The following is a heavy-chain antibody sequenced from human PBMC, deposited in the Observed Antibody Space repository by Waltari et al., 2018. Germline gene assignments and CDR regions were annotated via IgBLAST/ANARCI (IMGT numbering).Heavy chain of an antibody. J-gene: IGHJ4*02. Sequence: EVQVVESGGGLVQLGGFLTLFCATSGFRFRGSSLHWVRQTSGKGLEWVGRIRREPYNYATTYSASVKGRFTISRDESKNTAFLQMNSLMTEDTAVYYCSGGEVTGTDFWGQGTLVTVSS. CDR2: IRREPYNYAT. CDR3: SGGEVTGTDF. CDR1: GFRFRGSS. D-gene: IGHD6-19*01. V-gene: IGHV3-73*01.